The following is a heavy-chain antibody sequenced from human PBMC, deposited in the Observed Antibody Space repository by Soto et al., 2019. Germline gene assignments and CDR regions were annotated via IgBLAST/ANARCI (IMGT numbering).Heavy chain of an antibody. CDR2: SNTDGSSV. V-gene: IGHV3-74*01. CDR1: GFTFSSYW. D-gene: IGHD6-13*01. J-gene: IGHJ4*02. Sequence: EVQLVESGGGLVQPGGSLRLSCAASGFTFSSYWMHWVRQAPGKGLVWVSRSNTDGSSVDYADSVKGRFTISRDNAKNTLYLQMNSLRIEDTAVHYCTRDQTYAGNYYDYWGQGTLVTVSS. CDR3: TRDQTYAGNYYDY.